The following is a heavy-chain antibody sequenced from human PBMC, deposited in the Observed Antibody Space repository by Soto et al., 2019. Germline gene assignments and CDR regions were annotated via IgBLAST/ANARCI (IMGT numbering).Heavy chain of an antibody. CDR3: ARGLDYDSSGYYLDF. CDR2: IQYHGINK. J-gene: IGHJ4*02. D-gene: IGHD3-22*01. Sequence: LRLSCAASGFTFSTYGMHWVRQAPGKGLEWVAFIQYHGINKDYADSVKGRFTISRDNSRNTLYLQMNSLRAEDTAVYYCARGLDYDSSGYYLDFWGQGALVTVSS. CDR1: GFTFSTYG. V-gene: IGHV3-33*05.